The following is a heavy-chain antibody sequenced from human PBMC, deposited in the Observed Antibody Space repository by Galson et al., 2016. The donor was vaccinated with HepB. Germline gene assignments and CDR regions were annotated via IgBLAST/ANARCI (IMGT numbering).Heavy chain of an antibody. J-gene: IGHJ4*02. D-gene: IGHD3-22*01. CDR3: ARHYCDSSGHPNYLTH. V-gene: IGHV3-66*04. CDR2: IYSADTT. CDR1: GFAVRSYC. Sequence: LRLSCAVAGFAVRSYCMSWVRQAPGKGLEWASVIYSADTTYYADSVKGRFTISTDSSKNTLYLQMDSLRADDTAVYYCARHYCDSSGHPNYLTHWGQGTPVTVSS.